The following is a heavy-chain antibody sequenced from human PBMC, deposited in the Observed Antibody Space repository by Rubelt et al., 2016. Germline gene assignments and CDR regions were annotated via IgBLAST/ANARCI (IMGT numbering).Heavy chain of an antibody. V-gene: IGHV4-59*08. J-gene: IGHJ3*02. CDR3: ARPHLVGIDAFDI. D-gene: IGHD1-26*01. Sequence: QVQLRESGPGLVKPSETLSLTCTVSGGSISSYYWSWIRQPPGKGLEWIGYIYYSGSTNYNPSLKSRVTISGDTSKNQFSLKRSSVTAADTAVYYCARPHLVGIDAFDIWGQGTMVTVSS. CDR1: GGSISSYY. CDR2: IYYSGST.